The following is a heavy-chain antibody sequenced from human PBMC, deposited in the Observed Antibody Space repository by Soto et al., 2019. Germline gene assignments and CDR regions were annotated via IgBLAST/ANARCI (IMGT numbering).Heavy chain of an antibody. D-gene: IGHD2-21*01. CDR1: DGSISSGSNY. CDR2: IYSSGTT. V-gene: IGHV4-39*01. Sequence: PSETLSLTCTISDGSISSGSNYWGWIRQPPGKGLEWLGSIYSSGTTYYNPSLKSRVTISVDTSKNQFSLKLTSVTAADTAVCYWARYQGRISPLATWGQGTLVTVSS. J-gene: IGHJ4*02. CDR3: ARYQGRISPLAT.